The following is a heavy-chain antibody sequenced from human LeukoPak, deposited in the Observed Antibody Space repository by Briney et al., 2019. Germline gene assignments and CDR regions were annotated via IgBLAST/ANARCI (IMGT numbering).Heavy chain of an antibody. CDR2: ISHDGSNK. CDR3: AREAITMVRGVTDAFDI. D-gene: IGHD3-10*01. CDR1: GFTFSSYG. J-gene: IGHJ3*02. V-gene: IGHV3-30-3*01. Sequence: PGRSLRLSCAASGFTFSSYGMHWVRQAPGKGLEWMAVISHDGSNKYYADSVKGRFTISRDNSKNTLYLEINSLRAEDTAVYYCAREAITMVRGVTDAFDIWGQGTMVTVSS.